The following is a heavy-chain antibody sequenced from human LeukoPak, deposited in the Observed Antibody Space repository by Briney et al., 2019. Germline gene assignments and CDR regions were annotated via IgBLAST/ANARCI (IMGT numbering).Heavy chain of an antibody. CDR1: GFTFGDYA. V-gene: IGHV3-49*04. CDR3: TRGRSKYYYGSSGYLDH. J-gene: IGHJ4*02. D-gene: IGHD3-22*01. CDR2: IRSKAYGGTT. Sequence: GGSLRLSCTASGFTFGDYAMSWVRQAPGKGLEWVGFIRSKAYGGTTEYAASVKGRFTISRDDSKSIACLQMNSLKTEDTAAYYCTRGRSKYYYGSSGYLDHWGQGTLVTVSS.